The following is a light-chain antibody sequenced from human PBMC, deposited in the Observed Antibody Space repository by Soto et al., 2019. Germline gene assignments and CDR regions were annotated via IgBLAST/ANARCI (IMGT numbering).Light chain of an antibody. CDR1: QSVSSNY. CDR3: QQYGSSGT. V-gene: IGKV3-20*01. CDR2: GAS. Sequence: EIVFTKSPCTLSLTPGERATLSCRASQSVSSNYLAWYQQKPGQAPRLLIYGASSRATGIPDRFSGSGSGTDFTLTISRLAPEDFAVYYCQQYGSSGTFGQGAKVDIK. J-gene: IGKJ1*01.